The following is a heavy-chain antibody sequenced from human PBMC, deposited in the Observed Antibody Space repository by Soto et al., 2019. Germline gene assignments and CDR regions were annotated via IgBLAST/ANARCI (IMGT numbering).Heavy chain of an antibody. CDR2: IYYSGST. CDR3: ARTIAVEAENWFDP. J-gene: IGHJ5*02. CDR1: GGSVSSGSYY. V-gene: IGHV4-61*01. Sequence: SETLSFTCTVSGGSVSSGSYYWSWIRQPPGKGLEWIGYIYYSGSTNYNPSLKSRVTISVDTSKNQFSLKLSSVTAADTAVYYCARTIAVEAENWFDPWGQGTLVPVSS. D-gene: IGHD6-19*01.